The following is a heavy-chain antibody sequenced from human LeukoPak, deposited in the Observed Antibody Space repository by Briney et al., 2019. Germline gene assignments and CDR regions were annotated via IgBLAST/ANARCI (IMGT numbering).Heavy chain of an antibody. J-gene: IGHJ4*02. V-gene: IGHV3-23*01. CDR1: GFTFSNYA. Sequence: PGGSLRLSCAASGFTFSNYAMSWVRQAPGKGLEWVSAISGSGGSTSYADSVKGRFTISRDNSKNTLFLQMNSLRAEDTAVYYCAKEVVVVPAAMDRFDYWGQGTLVTVSS. D-gene: IGHD2-2*01. CDR3: AKEVVVVPAAMDRFDY. CDR2: ISGSGGST.